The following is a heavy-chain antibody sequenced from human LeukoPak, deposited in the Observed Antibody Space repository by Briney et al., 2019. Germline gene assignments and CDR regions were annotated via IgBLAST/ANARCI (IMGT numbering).Heavy chain of an antibody. CDR2: LSGSGGST. CDR3: ARGVGATKIDFDY. J-gene: IGHJ4*02. Sequence: GGSLRLSCAAAGFTFSSYAMSWVRQARRKGLEWVSALSGSGGSTYYADSVKGRFTISRDNSKNPLYLQMNSVRPEDTAVYYCARGVGATKIDFDYWGQGTLVTVSS. CDR1: GFTFSSYA. V-gene: IGHV3-23*01. D-gene: IGHD1-26*01.